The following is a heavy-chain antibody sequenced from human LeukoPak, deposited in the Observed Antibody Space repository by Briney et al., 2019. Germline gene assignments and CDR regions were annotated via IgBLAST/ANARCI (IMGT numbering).Heavy chain of an antibody. D-gene: IGHD2-15*01. CDR2: IYNGGNT. V-gene: IGHV4-59*11. Sequence: PSETLSLTCTVSGGSILSHYWTWIRQPPGKGLEWVGYIYNGGNTNYNPSLKSRVTMSADTSKNRFSLRLSSVTAADTALYYCAKVALGYCSGSSCYYFDYGGQGTLVTVSS. CDR1: GGSILSHY. CDR3: AKVALGYCSGSSCYYFDY. J-gene: IGHJ4*02.